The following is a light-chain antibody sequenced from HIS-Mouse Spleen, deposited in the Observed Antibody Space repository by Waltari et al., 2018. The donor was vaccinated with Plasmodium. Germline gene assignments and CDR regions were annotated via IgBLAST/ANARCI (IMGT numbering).Light chain of an antibody. Sequence: SYELTQPPSVSVSPGQTASITCSGDKLGYKYACWYQQKPGQSPVLVIYQDSKRPSGIPERLSGSNSGNTATLTISGTQAMDEADYYCQAWDSSTGVFGGGTKLTVL. CDR3: QAWDSSTGV. J-gene: IGLJ2*01. V-gene: IGLV3-1*01. CDR1: KLGYKY. CDR2: QDS.